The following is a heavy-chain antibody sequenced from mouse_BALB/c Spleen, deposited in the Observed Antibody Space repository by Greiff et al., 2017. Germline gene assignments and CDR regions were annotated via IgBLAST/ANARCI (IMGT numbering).Heavy chain of an antibody. J-gene: IGHJ1*01. CDR2: INPDSSTI. D-gene: IGHD2-1*01. CDR3: ARGGNYVSWYFDV. CDR1: GFDFSRYW. V-gene: IGHV4-1*02. Sequence: EVKVEESGGGLVQPGGSLKLSCAASGFDFSRYWMSWVRQAPGKGLEWIGEINPDSSTINYTPSLKDKFIISRDNAKNTLYLQMSKVRSEDTALYYCARGGNYVSWYFDVWGAGTTVTVSS.